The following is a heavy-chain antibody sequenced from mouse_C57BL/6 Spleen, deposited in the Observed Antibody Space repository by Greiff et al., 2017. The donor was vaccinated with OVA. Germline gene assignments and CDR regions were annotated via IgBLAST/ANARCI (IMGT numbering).Heavy chain of an antibody. J-gene: IGHJ4*01. CDR2: IRSKSNNYAT. V-gene: IGHV10-1*01. D-gene: IGHD1-1*01. Sequence: EVQLVESGGGLVQPKGSLKLSCAASGFSFNTYAMNWVRQAPGKGLEWVARIRSKSNNYATYYADSVKDRFTISRDDSESMLYLQMNNLKTEDTAMYYCVYYGSSYYAMDYWGQGTSVTVSS. CDR1: GFSFNTYA. CDR3: VYYGSSYYAMDY.